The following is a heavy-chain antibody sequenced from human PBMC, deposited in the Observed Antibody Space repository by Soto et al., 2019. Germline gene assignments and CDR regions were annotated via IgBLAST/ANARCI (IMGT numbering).Heavy chain of an antibody. CDR1: GFIFSTSGSAFSRYA. J-gene: IGHJ4*02. CDR3: ASPGYDC. D-gene: IGHD3-9*01. V-gene: IGHV3-23*01. Sequence: PVGSLRLSCAASGFIFSTSGSAFSRYAMTWVRQTPGKALEWVSSISGSGVRTYYSDSVRGRFTISRDNSKDRLYLEMNSVRAEDTAVDYCASPGYDCWGQGTLGTVSS. CDR2: ISGSGVRT.